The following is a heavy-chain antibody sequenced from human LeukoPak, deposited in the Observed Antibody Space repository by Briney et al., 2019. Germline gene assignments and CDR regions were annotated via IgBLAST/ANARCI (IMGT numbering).Heavy chain of an antibody. CDR1: GFTFSTHA. V-gene: IGHV3-23*01. Sequence: GGSLRLSCVASGFTFSTHAMTWVRQAPGKGLEWVSAISGSGGSTLYADSVKGRFTISRDNSKNTIYLQMNSLRAEDTAVYYCAKVPYGSGSYSTLDYWGQGTLVTVSS. CDR2: ISGSGGST. J-gene: IGHJ4*02. CDR3: AKVPYGSGSYSTLDY. D-gene: IGHD3-10*01.